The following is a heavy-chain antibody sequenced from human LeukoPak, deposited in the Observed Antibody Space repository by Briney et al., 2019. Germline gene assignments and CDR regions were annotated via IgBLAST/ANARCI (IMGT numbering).Heavy chain of an antibody. J-gene: IGHJ6*02. CDR2: IYHSGST. CDR3: ARLTRYCSSTSCHGRYYGMDV. V-gene: IGHV4-4*02. Sequence: SGTLSLTCAVSGGSISSSNWWSWVRQPPGKGLEWIGEIYHSGSTNYNPSLKSRVTISVDKSKNQFSLKLSSVTAADTAVYYCARLTRYCSSTSCHGRYYGMDVWGQGTTVTVSS. D-gene: IGHD2-2*01. CDR1: GGSISSSNW.